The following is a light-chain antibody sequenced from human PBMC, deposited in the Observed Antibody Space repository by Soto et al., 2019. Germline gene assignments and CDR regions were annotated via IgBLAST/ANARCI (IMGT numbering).Light chain of an antibody. CDR3: TSYAGSNIWV. CDR1: SSDVGGYNY. Sequence: QSALTQPPSASGSPVQSVTISCTGTSSDVGGYNYVSWYQQYPGKAPKLMIYEVSKRPSGVPDRFSGSKSGKTASLTVSGLQPEDEADYYCTSYAGSNIWVFGGGTKVTVL. CDR2: EVS. V-gene: IGLV2-8*01. J-gene: IGLJ3*02.